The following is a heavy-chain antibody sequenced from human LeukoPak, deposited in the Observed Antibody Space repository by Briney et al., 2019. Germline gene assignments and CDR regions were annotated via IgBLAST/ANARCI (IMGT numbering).Heavy chain of an antibody. Sequence: GGSLRLSRAASGFTFSSYAMHWVRQAPGKGLEWVAVISYDGSNKYYADSVKGRFTISRDNSKNTLYLQMNSLRAEDTAVYYCARDRDSSGYLDAFDIWGQGTMVTVSS. CDR2: ISYDGSNK. V-gene: IGHV3-30-3*01. CDR3: ARDRDSSGYLDAFDI. CDR1: GFTFSSYA. J-gene: IGHJ3*02. D-gene: IGHD3-22*01.